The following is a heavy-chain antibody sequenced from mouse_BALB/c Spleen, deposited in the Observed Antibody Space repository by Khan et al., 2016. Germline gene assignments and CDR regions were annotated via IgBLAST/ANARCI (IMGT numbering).Heavy chain of an antibody. CDR3: AKSHER. V-gene: IGHV1-4*01. J-gene: IGHJ2*01. D-gene: IGHD1-3*01. CDR1: GYTFTSYT. CDR2: INPSSGYT. Sequence: QVQLQQSGAELARPGASVKMSCKASGYTFTSYTMHWVKQRPGQGREWIGYINPSSGYTKYNQKFKDKATLTADKSSHTAYMQLSNLTSEDSAVYYCAKSHERWGQGTTLTVSS.